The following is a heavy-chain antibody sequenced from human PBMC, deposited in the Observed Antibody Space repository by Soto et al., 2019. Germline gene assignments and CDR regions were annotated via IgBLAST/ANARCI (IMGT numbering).Heavy chain of an antibody. D-gene: IGHD6-13*01. J-gene: IGHJ6*02. V-gene: IGHV4-39*01. CDR3: ASDSSSWAGGMDV. CDR1: GGSISSSSYY. Sequence: SETLSLTCTVSGGSISSSSYYWGWIRQPPGKGLEWIGSIYYSGSTYYNPPLKSRVTISVDTSKNQFSLKLSSVTAADTAVYYCASDSSSWAGGMDVWGQGTTVTVSS. CDR2: IYYSGST.